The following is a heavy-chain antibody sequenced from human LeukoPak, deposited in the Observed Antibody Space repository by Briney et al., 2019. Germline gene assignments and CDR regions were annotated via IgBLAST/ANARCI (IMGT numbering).Heavy chain of an antibody. D-gene: IGHD3-22*01. Sequence: GGSLRLSCAASGFTFNTYWMSWVRQAPGKGLEWVSGISGSGGSTYDADSVKGRFTISRDNSKNTLYLQMNSLRVEDTAVYYCAKHPYYDSSGYYGYWGQGTLVTVSS. J-gene: IGHJ4*02. V-gene: IGHV3-23*01. CDR2: ISGSGGST. CDR3: AKHPYYDSSGYYGY. CDR1: GFTFNTYW.